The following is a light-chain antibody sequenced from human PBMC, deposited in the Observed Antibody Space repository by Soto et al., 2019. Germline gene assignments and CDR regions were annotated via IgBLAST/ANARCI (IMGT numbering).Light chain of an antibody. Sequence: QSALTQPASVSGSPEQSITISCTGTSSDVGGYHYVSWYQQHPGKAPKLMIYEVINRPSGVSNRFSASKSGNTASLTISGLQAEDEADYYCSSYTSTSTYVFGTGTKVTVL. CDR3: SSYTSTSTYV. V-gene: IGLV2-14*01. CDR1: SSDVGGYHY. CDR2: EVI. J-gene: IGLJ1*01.